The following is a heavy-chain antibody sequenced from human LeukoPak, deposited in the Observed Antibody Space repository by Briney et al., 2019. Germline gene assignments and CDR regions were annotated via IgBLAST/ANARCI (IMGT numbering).Heavy chain of an antibody. Sequence: PSETLSLTCTVSGGSISSGSYYWTWIRQPAGKGLEWIGRISTTGSTNYNPSLKSRVTISVDTSKNQFSLKLSSVTAADTALYYCARLGGDIYFYYMDVWGKGTTVTISS. CDR1: GGSISSGSYY. CDR3: ARLGGDIYFYYMDV. CDR2: ISTTGST. J-gene: IGHJ6*03. V-gene: IGHV4-61*02. D-gene: IGHD3-9*01.